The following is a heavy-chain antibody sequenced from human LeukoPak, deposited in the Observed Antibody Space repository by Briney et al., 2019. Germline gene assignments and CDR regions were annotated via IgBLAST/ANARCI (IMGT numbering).Heavy chain of an antibody. CDR1: GLTFSNYW. Sequence: PGGSLRLSCAASGLTFSNYWMHWVRQAPGKGLEWVSYISSSSSTIYYADSVKGRFTISRDNAKNSLYLQMNSLRAEDTAVYYCASMDVNYGSGSAAKYWGQGTLVTVSS. D-gene: IGHD3-10*01. V-gene: IGHV3-48*04. J-gene: IGHJ4*02. CDR3: ASMDVNYGSGSAAKY. CDR2: ISSSSSTI.